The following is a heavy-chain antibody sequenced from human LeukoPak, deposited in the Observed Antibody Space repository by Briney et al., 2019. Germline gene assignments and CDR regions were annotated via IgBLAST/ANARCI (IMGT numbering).Heavy chain of an antibody. D-gene: IGHD6-13*01. J-gene: IGHJ4*02. CDR2: ISGSGGST. CDR1: GFTFSSYA. CDR3: AKRNWIAAAGTVSLDY. V-gene: IGHV3-23*01. Sequence: GGPLRLSCATSGFTFSSYAMSWLRQSPGKGLEWVSDISGSGGSTYYADSVKGRFTISRDNSKNTLYLQMKSLRAEDTAVYYCAKRNWIAAAGTVSLDYWGQGTLVTVSS.